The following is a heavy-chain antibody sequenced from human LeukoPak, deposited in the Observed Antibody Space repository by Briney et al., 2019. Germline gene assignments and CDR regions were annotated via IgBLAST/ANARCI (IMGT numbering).Heavy chain of an antibody. Sequence: ASVKVSCKASGYTFTGYYMHWVRQAPGQGLEWMGWINPNSGGTNYAQKFQGRVTMTRDTSISTAYMELSRLRSDDTAVYYCARGTGGHIVVVIAWNYYFDYWGQGTLVTVSS. V-gene: IGHV1-2*02. CDR2: INPNSGGT. CDR3: ARGTGGHIVVVIAWNYYFDY. CDR1: GYTFTGYY. J-gene: IGHJ4*02. D-gene: IGHD2-21*01.